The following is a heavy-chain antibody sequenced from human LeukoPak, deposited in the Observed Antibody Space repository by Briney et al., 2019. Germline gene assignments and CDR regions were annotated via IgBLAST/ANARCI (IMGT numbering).Heavy chain of an antibody. D-gene: IGHD4-17*01. CDR2: IYYSGST. CDR1: GGSISSSNW. J-gene: IGHJ4*02. V-gene: IGHV4-28*01. CDR3: ARIQYGDYDSRYFDY. Sequence: PSGTLSLTCAVSGGSISSSNWWGWIRQPPGKGLEWIGYIYYSGSTYYNPSLKSRVTMSVDTSKNQFSLKLSSVTAVDTAVYYCARIQYGDYDSRYFDYWGQGTLVTVSS.